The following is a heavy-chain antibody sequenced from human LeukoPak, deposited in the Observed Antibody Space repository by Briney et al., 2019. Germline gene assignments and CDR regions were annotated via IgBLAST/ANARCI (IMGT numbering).Heavy chain of an antibody. CDR3: ARDRWGYSYGGD. D-gene: IGHD5-18*01. Sequence: GGSLRLSCTVSGFTVSSNSMSWVRQAPGKGLEWVSFIYSDNTHYSDSVKGRFTISRDNSKNSLYLQLNSLRAEDTAVYYCARDRWGYSYGGDWGQGTLVTVSS. CDR1: GFTVSSNS. J-gene: IGHJ4*02. V-gene: IGHV3-53*01. CDR2: IYSDNT.